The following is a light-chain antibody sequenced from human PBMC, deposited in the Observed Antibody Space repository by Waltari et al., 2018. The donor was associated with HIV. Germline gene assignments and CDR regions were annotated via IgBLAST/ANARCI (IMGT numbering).Light chain of an antibody. V-gene: IGLV1-47*01. Sequence: QTVLTQPLSTSGTPGPRITIPCTGSSSNIVSNYVYWYQQLPGTAPKLLIYRNNQRPSWVPDRFSGSKSGTSASLAISGLRSEDEADYYCAAWDDSYWVFGGGTKLTVL. CDR3: AAWDDSYWV. CDR1: SSNIVSNY. J-gene: IGLJ3*02. CDR2: RNN.